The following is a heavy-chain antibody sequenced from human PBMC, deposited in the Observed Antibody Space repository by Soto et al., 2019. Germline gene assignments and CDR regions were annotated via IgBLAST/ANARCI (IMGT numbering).Heavy chain of an antibody. D-gene: IGHD3-10*01. Sequence: ASVKVSCKASGGTFSSYAISWVRQAPGQGLEWMGGIIPILGIANYAQTFQGRVTITADKSTSTAYMELSSLRSEDTVVYYCARGARITMVRGVISYFYGMDVWGQGTTVTVSS. CDR2: IIPILGIA. CDR1: GGTFSSYA. V-gene: IGHV1-69*10. CDR3: ARGARITMVRGVISYFYGMDV. J-gene: IGHJ6*02.